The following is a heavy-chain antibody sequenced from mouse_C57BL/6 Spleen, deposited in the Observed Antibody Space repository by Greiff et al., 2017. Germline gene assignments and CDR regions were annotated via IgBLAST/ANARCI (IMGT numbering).Heavy chain of an antibody. J-gene: IGHJ3*01. CDR2: IYPGSGST. CDR3: ARSYGYDDAFAY. CDR1: GYTFTSYW. Sequence: QVQLQQPGAELVKPGASVKMSCKASGYTFTSYWITWVKQRPGQGLEWIGDIYPGSGSTNYNEKFKSKATLTVDTSASTAYMQLSSLTSEDSAVYYCARSYGYDDAFAYWGQGTLVTVSA. V-gene: IGHV1-55*01. D-gene: IGHD2-2*01.